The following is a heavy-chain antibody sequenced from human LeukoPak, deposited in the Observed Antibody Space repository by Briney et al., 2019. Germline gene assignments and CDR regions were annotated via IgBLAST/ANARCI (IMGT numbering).Heavy chain of an antibody. CDR2: ISCDGSNK. V-gene: IGHV3-30*04. D-gene: IGHD2-15*01. Sequence: GGSLRLSCAASGFTFSNYALHWVRQSPGKGLEWVAVISCDGSNKFYADSVRGRFSISRDSPKNTLYLQMNSLRSEDTAVYYCAREVRGNLDYWGQGTLVTVSS. J-gene: IGHJ4*02. CDR3: AREVRGNLDY. CDR1: GFTFSNYA.